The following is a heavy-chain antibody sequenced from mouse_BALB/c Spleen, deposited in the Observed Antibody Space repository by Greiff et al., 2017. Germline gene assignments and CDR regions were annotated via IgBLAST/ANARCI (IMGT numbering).Heavy chain of an antibody. Sequence: QVQLQQSGAELAKPGASVKMSCKASGYTFTSYWMHWVKQRPGQGLEWIGYINPSTGYTEYNQKFKDKATLTADKSSSTAYMQLSSLTSEDSAVYYCARRRYGNYYFDDWGQGTTLTVSS. CDR1: GYTFTSYW. J-gene: IGHJ2*01. V-gene: IGHV1-7*01. CDR3: ARRRYGNYYFDD. D-gene: IGHD2-10*02. CDR2: INPSTGYT.